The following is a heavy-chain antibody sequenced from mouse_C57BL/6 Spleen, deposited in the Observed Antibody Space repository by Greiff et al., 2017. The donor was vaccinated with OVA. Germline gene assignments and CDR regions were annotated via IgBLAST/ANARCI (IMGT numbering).Heavy chain of an antibody. Sequence: QVQLQQSGAELVKPGASVKLSCKASGYTFTSYWMQWVKQRPGQGLEWIGEIDPSDSYTNYNQKFKGKATLTVETSSSTAYMQLSSLTSEDSAVYYCATTMVTTYAMDYWGQGTSVTVSS. CDR3: ATTMVTTYAMDY. J-gene: IGHJ4*01. CDR2: IDPSDSYT. CDR1: GYTFTSYW. D-gene: IGHD2-2*01. V-gene: IGHV1-50*01.